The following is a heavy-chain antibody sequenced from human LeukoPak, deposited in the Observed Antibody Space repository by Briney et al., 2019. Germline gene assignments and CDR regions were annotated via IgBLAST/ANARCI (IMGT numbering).Heavy chain of an antibody. CDR2: INPSGGST. D-gene: IGHD4-11*01. J-gene: IGHJ4*02. CDR1: GYTFTSYY. V-gene: IGHV1-46*01. Sequence: APVKVSCKASGYTFTSYYMHWVRQAPGQGLEWMGKINPSGGSTSYAQKFQGRVTMTRDTSTSTVYMELSSLRSEDTAVYYCARGLRPTGIFDYWGQGTLVTVSS. CDR3: ARGLRPTGIFDY.